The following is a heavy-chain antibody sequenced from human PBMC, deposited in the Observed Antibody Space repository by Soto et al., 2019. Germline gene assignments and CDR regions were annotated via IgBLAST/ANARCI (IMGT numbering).Heavy chain of an antibody. CDR2: IYHSGST. J-gene: IGHJ5*02. Sequence: KSSETLSLTCAVSGYSISSGNYWGWIRQPPGKGLEWIGSIYHSGSTYYSPSLKSRATISVDTSKNQFSLKLSSVTAADTAVYFCARDLLGYRGWFDPWGQGTLVTVSS. CDR1: GYSISSGNY. CDR3: ARDLLGYRGWFDP. D-gene: IGHD6-13*01. V-gene: IGHV4-38-2*02.